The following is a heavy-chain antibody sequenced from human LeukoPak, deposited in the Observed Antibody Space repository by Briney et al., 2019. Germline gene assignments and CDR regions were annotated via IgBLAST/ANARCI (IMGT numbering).Heavy chain of an antibody. D-gene: IGHD6-19*01. CDR1: GLTFSNAW. Sequence: GGSLRLSCAASGLTFSNAWMNWVRQAPGKGLEWVGRIKSRSDGGTADNAAPVKGRFTISRDDSKNTLYLLMSSLKTEDTAVYYCTTGSGFIDYWGQGTLVTVSS. V-gene: IGHV3-15*07. CDR2: IKSRSDGGTA. CDR3: TTGSGFIDY. J-gene: IGHJ4*02.